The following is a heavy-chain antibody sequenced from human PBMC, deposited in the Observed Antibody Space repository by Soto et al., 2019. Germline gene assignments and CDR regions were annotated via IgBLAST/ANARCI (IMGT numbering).Heavy chain of an antibody. D-gene: IGHD3-10*01. CDR2: ISGYNGKT. V-gene: IGHV1-18*04. J-gene: IGHJ4*02. CDR1: GYTFTSFG. Sequence: ASVKVSCKTSGYTFTSFGVSWVRQAPGQGLEWMGWISGYNGKTKYAQTLQGRVTMTADTSTTTVYMDLRGLRSDDTAVYFCARDKMIDDYGLGTYDYWGQGTTVTVSS. CDR3: ARDKMIDDYGLGTYDY.